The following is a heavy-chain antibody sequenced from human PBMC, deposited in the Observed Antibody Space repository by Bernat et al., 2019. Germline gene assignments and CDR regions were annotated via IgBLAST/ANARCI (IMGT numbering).Heavy chain of an antibody. CDR3: ARDQSPLWQPGGLDY. CDR2: IWYDGSNK. V-gene: IGHV3-33*01. Sequence: QVQLVESGGGVVQPGRSLRLSCAASGFTFSSYGMHWVRQAPGKGLEWVAVIWYDGSNKYYADSVKGRFTISRDNSKNTLYLQMNSLRAEDTAVYYCARDQSPLWQPGGLDYWGQGTLVTVSS. CDR1: GFTFSSYG. J-gene: IGHJ4*02. D-gene: IGHD3-16*01.